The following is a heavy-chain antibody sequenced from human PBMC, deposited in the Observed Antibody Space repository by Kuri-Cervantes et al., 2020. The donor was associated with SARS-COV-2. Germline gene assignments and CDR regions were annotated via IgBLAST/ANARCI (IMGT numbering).Heavy chain of an antibody. V-gene: IGHV3-7*01. Sequence: GESLKISCAASGFTFSDYYMSWIRQAPGKGLEWVANIKQDGSEKYYVDSVKGRFTISRDNSKNTLYLQMNSLRAEDTAVYYCAKDGISGVAGLLPYYFDYWGRGTLVTVSS. CDR1: GFTFSDYY. CDR3: AKDGISGVAGLLPYYFDY. CDR2: IKQDGSEK. D-gene: IGHD1-14*01. J-gene: IGHJ4*02.